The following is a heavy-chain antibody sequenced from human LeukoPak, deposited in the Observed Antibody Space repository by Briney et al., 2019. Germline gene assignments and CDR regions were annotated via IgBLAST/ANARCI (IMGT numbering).Heavy chain of an antibody. V-gene: IGHV4-59*12. J-gene: IGHJ5*02. CDR3: ARDEGRDGYNPSNWFDP. CDR2: IYYSGST. Sequence: KTSETLSLTCTVSGGSISSYYWSWIRQPPGKGLEWIGYIYYSGSTNYNPSLKSRVTISVDTSKNQFSLKLSSVTAADTAVYYCARDEGRDGYNPSNWFDPWGQGTLVTVSS. D-gene: IGHD5-24*01. CDR1: GGSISSYY.